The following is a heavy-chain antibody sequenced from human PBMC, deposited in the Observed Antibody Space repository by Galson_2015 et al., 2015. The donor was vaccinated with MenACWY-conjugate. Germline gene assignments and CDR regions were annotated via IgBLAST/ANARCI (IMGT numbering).Heavy chain of an antibody. Sequence: LRLSCAASGFTFSSYWMHWVRQAPGKGLVWVSLINSDGSSTSYADSVKGRFTISRDNAKDTLYLQMNSLRAEDTAVYYCAVYCSSTRCYGASGGYWGQGTLVTVSS. V-gene: IGHV3-74*01. CDR2: INSDGSST. CDR1: GFTFSSYW. J-gene: IGHJ4*02. D-gene: IGHD2-2*01. CDR3: AVYCSSTRCYGASGGY.